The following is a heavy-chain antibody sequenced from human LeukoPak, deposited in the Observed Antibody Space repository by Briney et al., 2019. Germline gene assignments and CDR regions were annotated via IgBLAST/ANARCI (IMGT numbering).Heavy chain of an antibody. V-gene: IGHV1-2*02. CDR3: ARARSSSFGAHLYYYYYMDV. CDR1: GYTFTGYY. Sequence: ASVKVSCKASGYTFTGYYMHWVRQAPGQGLEWMGWINPNSGGTNYAQKFQGRVTMTRDTSISTAYMELSRLRSDDTAVYYCARARSSSFGAHLYYYYYMDVWGKGTTVTVSS. D-gene: IGHD3-16*01. J-gene: IGHJ6*03. CDR2: INPNSGGT.